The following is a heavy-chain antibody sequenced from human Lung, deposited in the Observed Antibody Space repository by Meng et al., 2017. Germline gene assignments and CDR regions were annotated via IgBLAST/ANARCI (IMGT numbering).Heavy chain of an antibody. V-gene: IGHV4-34*01. Sequence: QVQLQQWGAGLLKPSETLSLPCGVSGGSFSDYYWSWIRQPPGKGLEWIGEINHSGSTNYNPSLESRATISVDTSQNNLSLKLSSVTAADSAVYYCARGPTTMAHDFDYWGQGTLVTVSS. J-gene: IGHJ4*02. CDR3: ARGPTTMAHDFDY. CDR2: INHSGST. CDR1: GGSFSDYY. D-gene: IGHD4-11*01.